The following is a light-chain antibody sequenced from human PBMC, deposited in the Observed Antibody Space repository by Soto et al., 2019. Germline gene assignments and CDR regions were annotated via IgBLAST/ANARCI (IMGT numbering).Light chain of an antibody. V-gene: IGLV1-44*01. J-gene: IGLJ2*01. CDR1: SSNIGSDS. Sequence: QSVLTQPPSASGTPGQRVTISCSGSSSNIGSDSVNWFQHLPGTAPKLLIYSNNQRRSGVPDRFSGSKSGTSASLAISGLQSDDEADYYCPACDERLEGPVFGGGTKLTVL. CDR3: PACDERLEGPV. CDR2: SNN.